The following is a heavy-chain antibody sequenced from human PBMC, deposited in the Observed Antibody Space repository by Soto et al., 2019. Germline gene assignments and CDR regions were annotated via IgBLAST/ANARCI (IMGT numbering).Heavy chain of an antibody. J-gene: IGHJ4*02. CDR3: ARGTGPHEY. Sequence: ASVQVSCKASGYIFCSYGISWVRQAPGQGLEWMGWISEYNGNTNYAQKVQDRVIITTDTSTSTAYMELRSLRSDDTAVYYCARGTGPHEYWGQGALVTVSS. V-gene: IGHV1-18*01. CDR1: GYIFCSYG. CDR2: ISEYNGNT.